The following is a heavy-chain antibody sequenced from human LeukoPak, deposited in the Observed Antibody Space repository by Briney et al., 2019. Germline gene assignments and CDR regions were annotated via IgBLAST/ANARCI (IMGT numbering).Heavy chain of an antibody. Sequence: ASVKVSCKAFGYTFNSNYMHWVRQAPGQGPVWMGVISPSSGSTAYAQKCQGRVTLTRDMSTSTDYLELISLRSEDTAVYYCARDNLVRDEAWWFNPWGQGTLVTVSS. V-gene: IGHV1-46*02. J-gene: IGHJ5*02. D-gene: IGHD4/OR15-4a*01. CDR1: GYTFNSNY. CDR2: ISPSSGST. CDR3: ARDNLVRDEAWWFNP.